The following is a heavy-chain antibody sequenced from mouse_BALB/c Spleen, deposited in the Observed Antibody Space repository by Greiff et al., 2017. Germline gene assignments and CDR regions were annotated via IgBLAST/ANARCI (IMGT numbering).Heavy chain of an antibody. J-gene: IGHJ3*01. CDR2: ISSGGSYT. CDR1: GFTFSSYA. D-gene: IGHD2-14*01. CDR3: AREGGTTWFAY. V-gene: IGHV5-9-3*01. Sequence: EVNLVESGGGLVKPGGSLKLSCAASGFTFSSYAMSWVRQTPEKRLEWVATISSGGSYTYYPDSVKGRFTISRDNAKNTLYLQMSSLRSEDTAMYYCAREGGTTWFAYWGQGTLVTVSA.